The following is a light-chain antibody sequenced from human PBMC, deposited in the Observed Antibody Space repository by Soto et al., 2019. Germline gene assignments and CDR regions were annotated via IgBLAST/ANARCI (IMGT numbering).Light chain of an antibody. CDR1: ESISSW. CDR2: DVS. V-gene: IGKV1-5*01. CDR3: QQYNSYPWT. Sequence: DIQMTQSPSTMSASIGDRVVITCRASESISSWLAWYQQKPGKAPKLLIYDVSRLESGVPSRFSGSESGTEFTLTISSLQPDDFATYYCQQYNSYPWTFGQGTKVDIK. J-gene: IGKJ1*01.